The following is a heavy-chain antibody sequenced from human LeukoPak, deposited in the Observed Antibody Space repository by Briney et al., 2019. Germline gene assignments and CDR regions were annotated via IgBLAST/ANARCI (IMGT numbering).Heavy chain of an antibody. Sequence: PSATLSLTCAVYGGSFSGYYWSWIRQPPGKGLEWIGEINHSGSTNYNPSLKSRVTISVDTSKNQFSLKLSSVTAADTAVYYCARAIVVVVAATGGFDYWGQGTLVTVSS. D-gene: IGHD2-15*01. CDR1: GGSFSGYY. V-gene: IGHV4-34*01. J-gene: IGHJ4*02. CDR3: ARAIVVVVAATGGFDY. CDR2: INHSGST.